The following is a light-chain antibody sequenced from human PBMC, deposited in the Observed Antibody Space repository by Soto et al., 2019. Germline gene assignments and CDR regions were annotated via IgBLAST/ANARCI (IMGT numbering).Light chain of an antibody. CDR3: QQYASSPRT. CDR2: GVS. J-gene: IGKJ1*01. V-gene: IGKV3-20*01. CDR1: QSLSTY. Sequence: IVLTQSPGTLSLSPGERATLSCRASQSLSTYLAWYQQKPGQAPRLLIYGVSTRATGIPDRFSGSGSGTDFTLTISRLEPEDFAVYYCQQYASSPRTFGQGTKVDIK.